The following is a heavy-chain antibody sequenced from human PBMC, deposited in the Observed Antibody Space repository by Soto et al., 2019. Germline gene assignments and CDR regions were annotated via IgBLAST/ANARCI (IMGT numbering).Heavy chain of an antibody. Sequence: GGSLRLSCAASGFTFSDYYMSWIRQAPGKGLAWVSYISSSSSYTNYADSVKGRFTISRDNAKNSLYLQMNSLRAKDTAVYYCARCGQYDFWSGPHKNYGMDGWGQGTTVTVSS. CDR2: ISSSSSYT. J-gene: IGHJ6*02. V-gene: IGHV3-11*06. D-gene: IGHD3-3*01. CDR1: GFTFSDYY. CDR3: ARCGQYDFWSGPHKNYGMDG.